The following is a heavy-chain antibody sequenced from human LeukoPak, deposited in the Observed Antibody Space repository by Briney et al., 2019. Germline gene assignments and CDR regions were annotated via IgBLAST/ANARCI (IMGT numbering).Heavy chain of an antibody. V-gene: IGHV1-69*13. D-gene: IGHD3-22*01. Sequence: SVKVSCKASGGTFSSYAINWVRQAPGQGLEWMGGIIPIFGTANYAQRFQGRVTITADESTSTAYMELSSLRSEETAVYYCARDPSTNYYDISGFDYWGQGTLVTVSS. CDR1: GGTFSSYA. CDR2: IIPIFGTA. J-gene: IGHJ4*02. CDR3: ARDPSTNYYDISGFDY.